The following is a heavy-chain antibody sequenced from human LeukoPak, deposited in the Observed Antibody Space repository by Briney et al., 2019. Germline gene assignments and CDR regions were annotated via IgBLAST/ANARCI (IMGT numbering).Heavy chain of an antibody. Sequence: GGSLRLSCADSGFTFSSHWMHWVRQAPGKGLVWVSRIKYDASSTSYADSVKGRFTISRDNAKNTLYLQMNSLGAEDTAVYYCARGATYAYYQDYWGQGTLVTVSS. D-gene: IGHD1-26*01. CDR3: ARGATYAYYQDY. J-gene: IGHJ4*02. V-gene: IGHV3-74*01. CDR2: IKYDASST. CDR1: GFTFSSHW.